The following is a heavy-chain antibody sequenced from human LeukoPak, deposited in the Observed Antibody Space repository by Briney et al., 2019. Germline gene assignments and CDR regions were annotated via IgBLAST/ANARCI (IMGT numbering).Heavy chain of an antibody. Sequence: SETLSLTCTVSGGPISSYYWSWIRQPPGKGLEWIGYIYYSGSTNYNPSLKSRVTISVDTSKNQFSLKLSSVTAADTAVYYCAGAEAVAGTFDYWGQGTLVTVSS. CDR2: IYYSGST. CDR1: GGPISSYY. D-gene: IGHD6-19*01. J-gene: IGHJ4*02. CDR3: AGAEAVAGTFDY. V-gene: IGHV4-59*01.